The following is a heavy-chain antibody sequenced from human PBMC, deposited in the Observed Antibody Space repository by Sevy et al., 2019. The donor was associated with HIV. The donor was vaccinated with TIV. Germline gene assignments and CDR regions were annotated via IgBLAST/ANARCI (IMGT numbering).Heavy chain of an antibody. J-gene: IGHJ4*02. Sequence: GGSLRLSCSVSGFNFSTYAMHWVRQAPGKGLEWVAVISSDVIRKYYGASVRGRFAISRDNSNNTLSLQMNSLRIEDTAVYYWARDARGDAALPEYWGQGTLVTVSS. CDR2: ISSDVIRK. CDR1: GFNFSTYA. CDR3: ARDARGDAALPEY. D-gene: IGHD3-16*01. V-gene: IGHV3-30*09.